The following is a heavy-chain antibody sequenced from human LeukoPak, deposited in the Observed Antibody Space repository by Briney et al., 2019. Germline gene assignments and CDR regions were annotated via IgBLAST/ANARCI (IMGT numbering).Heavy chain of an antibody. V-gene: IGHV3-7*01. J-gene: IGHJ4*02. CDR3: AREGNDISVHDY. Sequence: GGSLRLSCAASGFTFSSYWMSWVRQAPGKGLEWAANIKQDGSEKYYVDSVKGRLTISRDNAKNSLYLQMNSLRAEDTAVYYCAREGNDISVHDYWGQGTLVTVSS. CDR2: IKQDGSEK. D-gene: IGHD3-9*01. CDR1: GFTFSSYW.